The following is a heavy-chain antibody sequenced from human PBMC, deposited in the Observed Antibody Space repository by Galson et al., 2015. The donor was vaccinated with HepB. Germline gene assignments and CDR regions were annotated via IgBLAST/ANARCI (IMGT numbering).Heavy chain of an antibody. J-gene: IGHJ6*02. CDR2: INPNSGGT. V-gene: IGHV1-2*02. Sequence: SVKVSCKASGCTFTGYYMHWVRQAPGQGLEWMGWINPNSGGTNYAQKFQGRVTMTRDTSISTAYVELSRLRSDDTAVYYCARDFGPKANYHYYYGVDVWGQGTTVTVSS. CDR1: GCTFTGYY. CDR3: ARDFGPKANYHYYYGVDV. D-gene: IGHD3-3*01.